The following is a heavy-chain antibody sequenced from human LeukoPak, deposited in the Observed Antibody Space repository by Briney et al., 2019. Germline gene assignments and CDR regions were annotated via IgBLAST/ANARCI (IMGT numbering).Heavy chain of an antibody. V-gene: IGHV3-23*01. CDR2: FIGISGSTT. J-gene: IGHJ6*02. Sequence: GGSLRLSCAASGFNFSDHSIRWARQPPGKGLEWVSAFIGISGSTTIYADSVKGRFAVSRDNSRNTLFLQMNSLRADDTAVYYCAKNYASGRGVPYDMDVWGQGTTVTVAS. CDR3: AKNYASGRGVPYDMDV. CDR1: GFNFSDHS. D-gene: IGHD3-10*01.